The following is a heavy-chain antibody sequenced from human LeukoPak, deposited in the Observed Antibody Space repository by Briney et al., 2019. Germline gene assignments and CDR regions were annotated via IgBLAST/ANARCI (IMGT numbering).Heavy chain of an antibody. D-gene: IGHD6-13*01. CDR3: AKFAGSSVYYYGMDV. CDR1: GFTFSSYA. CDR2: ISASGGRT. J-gene: IGHJ6*02. V-gene: IGHV3-23*01. Sequence: GGSLRLSCAASGFTFSSYAMTWVRQAPGKGLVWASSISASGGRTYYADSVKGRFTISRDNSKNTLYLQLNSLRAEDTAVYYCAKFAGSSVYYYGMDVWGQGTTVTVSS.